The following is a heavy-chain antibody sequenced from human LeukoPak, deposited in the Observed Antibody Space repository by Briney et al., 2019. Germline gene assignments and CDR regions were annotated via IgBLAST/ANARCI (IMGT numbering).Heavy chain of an antibody. CDR3: AGDPPGTPVGFDV. V-gene: IGHV1-69*06. D-gene: IGHD3-10*01. Sequence: GASVKVSCKASAGMFNTYAISWVRQAPGHGLDWMGRITPLSATPSQSQWIQGRVTITADISTNTVYLDLSSLRSEDTALYFCAGDPPGTPVGFDVWGQGTMVTVSS. J-gene: IGHJ3*01. CDR1: AGMFNTYA. CDR2: ITPLSATP.